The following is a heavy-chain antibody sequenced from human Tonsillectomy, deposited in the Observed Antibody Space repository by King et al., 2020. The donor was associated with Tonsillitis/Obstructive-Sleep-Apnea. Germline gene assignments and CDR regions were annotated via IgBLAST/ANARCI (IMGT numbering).Heavy chain of an antibody. CDR3: AGHLYFYDTSGYSQFDP. CDR2: IYYTGTT. D-gene: IGHD3-22*01. Sequence: QLQESGPGLVKPSETLSLTGTVSGGSINSSSYYWGWVRQPPGNGLEWSGGIYYTGTTSYHPSLKSRVTMYVDTSKKQFSLKLSSVTAADTAVYYCAGHLYFYDTSGYSQFDPWGQGTLVTVSS. J-gene: IGHJ5*02. CDR1: GGSINSSSYY. V-gene: IGHV4-39*01.